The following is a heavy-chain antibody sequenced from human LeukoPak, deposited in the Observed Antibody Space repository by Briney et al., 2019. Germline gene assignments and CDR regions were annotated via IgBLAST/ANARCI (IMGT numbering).Heavy chain of an antibody. J-gene: IGHJ5*02. Sequence: GESLRLSCAASRFNFASQNMNCVRQAPGPGLDGVAYIEADRSRQAYADSVKGRSTITQDNPEKKMYLPMDSLRQDDTAVYYCVKNGWLDDWGQGTLVTVSS. CDR2: IEADRSRQ. CDR1: RFNFASQN. V-gene: IGHV3-30*02. CDR3: VKNGWLDD. D-gene: IGHD2-8*01.